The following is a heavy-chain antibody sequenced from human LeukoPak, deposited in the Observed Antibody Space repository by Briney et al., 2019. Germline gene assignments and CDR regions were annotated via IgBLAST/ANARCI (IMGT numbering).Heavy chain of an antibody. CDR2: ISYDGSNK. CDR3: AKGYCSGGSCYSVGDFDY. CDR1: GFTFSSYG. V-gene: IGHV3-30*18. D-gene: IGHD2-15*01. Sequence: GRSLRLSCVASGFTFSSYGMHWVRQAPGKGLEWVAVISYDGSNKYYEDSVKGRFTISRDNSKNTPYLQMNSLRAEDTAVYYCAKGYCSGGSCYSVGDFDYWGQGTLVTVSS. J-gene: IGHJ4*02.